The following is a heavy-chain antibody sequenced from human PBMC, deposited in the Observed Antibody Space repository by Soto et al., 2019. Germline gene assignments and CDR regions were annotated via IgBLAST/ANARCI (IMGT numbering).Heavy chain of an antibody. CDR1: GFSLSTRGVG. Sequence: QITLKESGPTLVKPTQTLTLTCTFSGFSLSTRGVGVGWIRQPPGKALEWLALIYWDDDEGYSPSLKSRLTITNDTSKNQVVPTMTTMDPVDTATYYCAHRPRGYSYHFDYWGQGTLVTASS. CDR2: IYWDDDE. J-gene: IGHJ4*02. V-gene: IGHV2-5*02. CDR3: AHRPRGYSYHFDY. D-gene: IGHD5-18*01.